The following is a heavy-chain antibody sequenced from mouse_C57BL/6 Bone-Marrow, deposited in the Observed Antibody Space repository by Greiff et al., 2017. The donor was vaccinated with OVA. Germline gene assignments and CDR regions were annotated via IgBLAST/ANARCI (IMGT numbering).Heavy chain of an antibody. CDR1: GYTFTSYW. J-gene: IGHJ1*03. Sequence: VQLQQPGAELVKPGASVKLSCKASGYTFTSYWMQWVKQRPGQGLEWIGELDPSDSYTNYNQKFKGKATLTVDTSSSTAYMQLSSLTSEDSAVYYCARDGYYSYWYFDVWGTGTTVTVSS. CDR3: ARDGYYSYWYFDV. CDR2: LDPSDSYT. D-gene: IGHD2-3*01. V-gene: IGHV1-50*01.